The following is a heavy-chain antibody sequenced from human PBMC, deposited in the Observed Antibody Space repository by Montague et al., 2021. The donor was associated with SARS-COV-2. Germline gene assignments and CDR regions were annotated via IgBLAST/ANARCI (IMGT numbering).Heavy chain of an antibody. V-gene: IGHV4-4*07. CDR1: GGDSISSYY. Sequence: SETLSLTCSVSGGDSISSYYWGWIRHPAGKGLEYIGRIYGSGGTNYNAPLKSRLTMSVDTSRNQLSLILSSVTAADTAEYYCARWSKFYYYDSAGYDFSNGMDVWGQGTTVTVSS. J-gene: IGHJ6*02. D-gene: IGHD3-16*01. CDR3: ARWSKFYYYDSAGYDFSNGMDV. CDR2: IYGSGGT.